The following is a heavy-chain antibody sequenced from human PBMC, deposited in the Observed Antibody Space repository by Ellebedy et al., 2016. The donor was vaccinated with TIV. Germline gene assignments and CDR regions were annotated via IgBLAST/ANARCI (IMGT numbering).Heavy chain of an antibody. V-gene: IGHV1-69*13. CDR1: GGTFSSYA. J-gene: IGHJ5*02. Sequence: SVKVSXXASGGTFSSYAISWVRQAPGQGLEWMGGIIPIFGTANYAQKFQGRVTITADESTSTAYMELSSLRSEDTAVYYCHTRPGYCSGGSCRQNWFDPWGQGTLVTVSS. CDR3: HTRPGYCSGGSCRQNWFDP. CDR2: IIPIFGTA. D-gene: IGHD2-15*01.